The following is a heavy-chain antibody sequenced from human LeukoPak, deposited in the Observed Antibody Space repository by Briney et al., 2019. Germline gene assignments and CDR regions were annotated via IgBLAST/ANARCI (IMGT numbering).Heavy chain of an antibody. V-gene: IGHV3-23*01. D-gene: IGHD3-22*01. CDR1: GFTFSSYW. Sequence: PGGSLRLSCVASGFTFSSYWMSWVRQAPGKGLEWVSGISGSGDNTYYADSVKGRFTISRDNSKNTLYVQVNSLGTEDTAAYYCAKGSYYDSSGSFYFGYWGQGTLVTVSS. CDR3: AKGSYYDSSGSFYFGY. J-gene: IGHJ4*02. CDR2: ISGSGDNT.